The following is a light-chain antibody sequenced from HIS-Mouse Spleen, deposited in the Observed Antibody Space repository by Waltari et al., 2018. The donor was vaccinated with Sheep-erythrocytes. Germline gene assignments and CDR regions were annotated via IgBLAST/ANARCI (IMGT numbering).Light chain of an antibody. CDR3: CSYAGSSTLV. J-gene: IGLJ2*01. CDR2: EGS. Sequence: QSALTQPASVSGSPGQSITISCTGTSSDVGRDNLVSGYQQHPGKAPKLMIYEGSTRPSGVSNRFSGSKSGNTASLTISGLQAEDEADYYCCSYAGSSTLVFGGGTKLTVL. V-gene: IGLV2-23*01. CDR1: SSDVGRDNL.